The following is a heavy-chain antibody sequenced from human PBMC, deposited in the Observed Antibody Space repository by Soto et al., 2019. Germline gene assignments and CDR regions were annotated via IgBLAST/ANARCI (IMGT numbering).Heavy chain of an antibody. D-gene: IGHD4-17*01. V-gene: IGHV3-73*01. CDR2: IRSKANSYAT. CDR1: GFTFSGSA. CDR3: ISTKVTTRYYGMDV. J-gene: IGHJ6*02. Sequence: GESLKISCAASGFTFSGSAMHWVRQASGKGLEWVGRIRSKANSYATAYAASVKGRFTISRDDSKNTAYLQMNSLKTEDTAVYYCISTKVTTRYYGMDVWGQGTTVTVSS.